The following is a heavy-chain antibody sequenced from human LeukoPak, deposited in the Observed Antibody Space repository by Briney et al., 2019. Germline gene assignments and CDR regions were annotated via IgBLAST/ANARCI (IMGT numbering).Heavy chain of an antibody. CDR3: AKEERYGGYIGPNYFDY. CDR1: GFTFSSYA. J-gene: IGHJ4*02. CDR2: ISGSGGGT. D-gene: IGHD5-12*01. V-gene: IGHV3-23*01. Sequence: GGSLRLSCAASGFTFSSYAMSWVRQAPGKGLEWVSAISGSGGGTYYADSVKGRFTISRDNSQNTLYLQMNSLRAEDTAVYHCAKEERYGGYIGPNYFDYWGQGTLVTVSS.